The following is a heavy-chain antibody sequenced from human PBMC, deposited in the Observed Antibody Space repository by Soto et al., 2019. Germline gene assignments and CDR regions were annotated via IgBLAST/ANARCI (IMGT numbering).Heavy chain of an antibody. V-gene: IGHV5-51*01. CDR2: IYPGDSDT. D-gene: IGHD2-2*01. CDR3: ARFGHPQRKDYYGMDV. Sequence: PGESLKISCKGSGYSFTSYWIGWVRQMPGKGLEWMGIIYPGDSDTRYSPYFQGQVTISADKSISTAYLQWSSLKASDTAMYYCARFGHPQRKDYYGMDVWGQGTTVTVSS. J-gene: IGHJ6*02. CDR1: GYSFTSYW.